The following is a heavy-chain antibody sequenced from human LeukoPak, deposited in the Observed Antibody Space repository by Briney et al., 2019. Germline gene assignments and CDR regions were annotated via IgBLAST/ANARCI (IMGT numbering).Heavy chain of an antibody. V-gene: IGHV1-69*04. CDR3: ASSIFGVVQGYYYYGMDV. D-gene: IGHD3-3*01. CDR1: GGAFSSYA. J-gene: IGHJ6*02. CDR2: IIPIFGIA. Sequence: ASVKVSCKASGGAFSSYAISWVRQAPGQGLEWMGRIIPIFGIANYAQKFQGRVTITADKSTSTAYMELGSLRSEDTAVYYCASSIFGVVQGYYYYGMDVWGQGTTVTVSS.